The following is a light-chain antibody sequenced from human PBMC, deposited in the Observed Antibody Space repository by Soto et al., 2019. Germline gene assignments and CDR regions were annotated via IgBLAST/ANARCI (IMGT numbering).Light chain of an antibody. CDR3: QQYGSSSWT. CDR1: QSVSSIY. J-gene: IGKJ1*01. Sequence: EIELTQSPGTLSLSPGERATLSCRASQSVSSIYLAWYQHKPGQAPRLLISGASIRATGIPDRFSGSGSGTDFTLTISRLEPEDFAMYYCQQYGSSSWTFGRGTTVDIK. CDR2: GAS. V-gene: IGKV3-20*01.